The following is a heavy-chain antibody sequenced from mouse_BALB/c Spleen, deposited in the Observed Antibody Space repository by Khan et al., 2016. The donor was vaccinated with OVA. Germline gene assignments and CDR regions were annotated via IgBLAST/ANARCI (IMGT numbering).Heavy chain of an antibody. CDR3: ARDGSRYNYAMDY. D-gene: IGHD2-3*01. J-gene: IGHJ4*01. V-gene: IGHV3-2*02. CDR2: ISYSGST. CDR1: GYSITSDYA. Sequence: VQLKQSGPGLVKPSQSLSLTCTVTGYSITSDYAWNWIRQFPGNKLEWMGYISYSGSTNYNPALKSRIFTTRDTSKNQFFLQLNSVTTEDTATYYCARDGSRYNYAMDYWGQGTSVTVSS.